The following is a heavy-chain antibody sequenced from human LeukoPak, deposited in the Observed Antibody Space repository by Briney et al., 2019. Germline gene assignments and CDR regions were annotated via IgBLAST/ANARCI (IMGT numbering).Heavy chain of an antibody. CDR2: ISAYNGNT. CDR1: GYTFTSYG. J-gene: IGHJ4*02. D-gene: IGHD3-3*01. Sequence: ASVKVSCKASGYTFTSYGISWVRQAPGQGLEWMGWISAYNGNTNYAQKLQGRVTMTTDTSTSTAYMELRSLRSDDTAVYYCATQPRITIFGVPYIWGQGTLVTVSS. CDR3: ATQPRITIFGVPYI. V-gene: IGHV1-18*01.